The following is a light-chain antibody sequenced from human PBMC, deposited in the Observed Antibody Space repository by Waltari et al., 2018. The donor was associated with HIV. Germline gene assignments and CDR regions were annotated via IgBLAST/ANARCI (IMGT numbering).Light chain of an antibody. CDR1: SSDAGTYNV. CDR2: EGN. J-gene: IGLJ2*01. CDR3: CSYAGSNSLSVV. V-gene: IGLV2-23*01. Sequence: QSALTQPASVYGSPGQSITISCPGSSSDAGTYNVVSWYQQNPGKAPKLIISEGNQRPSGISDRCSASKSGNTTSLTISGLQSEDEANYYCCSYAGSNSLSVVFGGGTRLTVL.